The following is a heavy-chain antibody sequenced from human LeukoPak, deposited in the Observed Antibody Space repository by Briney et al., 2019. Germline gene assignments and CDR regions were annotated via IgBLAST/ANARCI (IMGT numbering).Heavy chain of an antibody. V-gene: IGHV3-30*04. J-gene: IGHJ4*02. CDR1: GFTCNNYA. D-gene: IGHD3-9*01. Sequence: GGSLRLSCVASGFTCNNYAMGWVRQAPGRGLEWVAVISYDGSNKDYADSVKGRFTISRDNSKNTVSLQMNSLRVEDTAVYFCARDGGLYYNFLTGFYRGYMDYWGQGTQATVSS. CDR2: ISYDGSNK. CDR3: ARDGGLYYNFLTGFYRGYMDY.